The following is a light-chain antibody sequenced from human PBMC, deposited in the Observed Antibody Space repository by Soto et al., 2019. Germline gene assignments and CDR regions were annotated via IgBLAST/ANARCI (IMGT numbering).Light chain of an antibody. CDR1: QSVANY. CDR2: DAS. J-gene: IGKJ1*01. CDR3: QQYGSSLWT. V-gene: IGKV3-11*01. Sequence: EIVLTQSPATLSLSPGXRATLSCRASQSVANYLAWYQQRPGQAPRLLIYDASNRATGIPARFRGSGSGTDFTLTISSLEPEDFAVYYCQQYGSSLWTFGQGTKADIK.